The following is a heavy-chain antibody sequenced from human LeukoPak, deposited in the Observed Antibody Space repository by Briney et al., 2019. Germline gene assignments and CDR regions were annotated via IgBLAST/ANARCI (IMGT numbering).Heavy chain of an antibody. D-gene: IGHD3-22*01. J-gene: IGHJ4*02. CDR1: GFTFSSYA. CDR2: ISGSGRST. CDR3: AKDETYDSSGYFPY. Sequence: PGGSLRLSCAASGFTFSSYAMSWVRQAPGKGLEWVSGISGSGRSTYYADSVKGRFTISRDNSKNTLYLQMNTLRAEDTAVYYCAKDETYDSSGYFPYWGQGTLVTVSS. V-gene: IGHV3-23*01.